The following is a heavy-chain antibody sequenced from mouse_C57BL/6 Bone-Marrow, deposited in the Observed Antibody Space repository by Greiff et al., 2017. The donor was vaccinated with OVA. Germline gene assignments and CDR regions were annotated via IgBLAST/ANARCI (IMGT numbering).Heavy chain of an antibody. Sequence: EVQLVESGGGLVQPGGSLQLSCAASGFTFSDYYMYWVRQTPEKRLEWVAYISNGGGSTYYPDTVKGRFTLSRDNAKKTLYLQMSRLKSEDTAMYYCARQRYEAMDYWGQGTSVTVSS. CDR1: GFTFSDYY. CDR2: ISNGGGST. D-gene: IGHD2-3*01. V-gene: IGHV5-12*01. CDR3: ARQRYEAMDY. J-gene: IGHJ4*01.